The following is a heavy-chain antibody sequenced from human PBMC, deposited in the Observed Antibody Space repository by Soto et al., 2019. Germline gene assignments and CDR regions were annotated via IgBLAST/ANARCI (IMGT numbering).Heavy chain of an antibody. D-gene: IGHD3-10*02. Sequence: PSETLSLTCSVSGGSISSGYYWTWIRQHPGKGLEWIGYTYYSGNTYYNPSLKSRVTIPVDTSKNQFSLKLSSVTAADTAVYYCASTDYVAYYMDVWGQGTTVTVSS. CDR3: ASTDYVAYYMDV. CDR2: TYYSGNT. J-gene: IGHJ6*03. CDR1: GGSISSGYY. V-gene: IGHV4-31*03.